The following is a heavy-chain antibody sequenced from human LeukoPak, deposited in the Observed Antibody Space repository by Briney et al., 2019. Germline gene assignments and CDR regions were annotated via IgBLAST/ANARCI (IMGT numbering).Heavy chain of an antibody. CDR1: GGSISSYY. D-gene: IGHD6-25*01. V-gene: IGHV4-59*08. J-gene: IGHJ4*02. Sequence: SETLSLTCTVPGGSISSYYWSWIRQPPGKGLEWIGYIYYSGSTNYNPSLKSRVTISVDTSKNQFSLKLSSVTAADTAVYYCARRRPWYFDYWGQGTLVTVSS. CDR3: ARRRPWYFDY. CDR2: IYYSGST.